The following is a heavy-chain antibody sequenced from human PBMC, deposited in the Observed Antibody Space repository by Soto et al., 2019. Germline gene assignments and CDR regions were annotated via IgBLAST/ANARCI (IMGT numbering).Heavy chain of an antibody. V-gene: IGHV4-39*01. J-gene: IGHJ6*02. CDR1: GGSISSSSYY. D-gene: IGHD3-3*01. CDR2: IYYSGST. Sequence: SETLSLTCTVSGGSISSSSYYWGWIRQPPGKGLEWIGSIYYSGSTYYNPSLKSRVTISVDTSKNQFSLKLSSVTAADTAVYYCARHPPYYDFWSGYYSYYYYGMDVWGQGTTVTVSS. CDR3: ARHPPYYDFWSGYYSYYYYGMDV.